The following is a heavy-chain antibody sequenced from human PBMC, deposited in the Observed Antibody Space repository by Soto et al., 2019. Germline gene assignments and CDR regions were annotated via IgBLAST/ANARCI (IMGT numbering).Heavy chain of an antibody. CDR1: DYSFNTYW. CDR2: IYPGDSDT. Sequence: PGESLKISCKGSDYSFNTYWIAWVRQMPGKGLEWMGIIYPGDSDTRYSPSFQGQVTISADNSISTAYLQWSSLKASDTAMYYCGRLENGVSTIAWNYGMDVWGQGTTVTVSS. CDR3: GRLENGVSTIAWNYGMDV. V-gene: IGHV5-51*01. D-gene: IGHD2-21*01. J-gene: IGHJ6*02.